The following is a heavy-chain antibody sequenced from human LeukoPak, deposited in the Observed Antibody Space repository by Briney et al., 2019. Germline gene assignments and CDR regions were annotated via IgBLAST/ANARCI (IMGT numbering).Heavy chain of an antibody. CDR3: ASGGLGYFDY. D-gene: IGHD3-10*01. CDR1: GGSISSYY. V-gene: IGHV4-59*08. Sequence: PSETLSLTCTVSGGSISSYYWSWIRQPPGKGLEWIGYIYYSGGTNYNPPLKSRVTISVDTSKNQFSLKLSSVTAADTAVYYCASGGLGYFDYWGQGTLVTVSS. J-gene: IGHJ4*02. CDR2: IYYSGGT.